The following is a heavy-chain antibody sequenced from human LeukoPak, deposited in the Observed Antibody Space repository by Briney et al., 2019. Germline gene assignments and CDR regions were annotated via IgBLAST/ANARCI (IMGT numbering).Heavy chain of an antibody. CDR2: ISYDGSNK. CDR1: GFTFSSYA. Sequence: GGSLRLSCAASGFTFSSYAMHWVRQAPGKGLEWVAVISYDGSNKYYADSVKGRFTISRDNSKNTLYLQMNSLRAEDTAVYYCAKDLIGAARPSWFDPWGQGTLVTVSS. V-gene: IGHV3-30-3*01. D-gene: IGHD6-6*01. J-gene: IGHJ5*02. CDR3: AKDLIGAARPSWFDP.